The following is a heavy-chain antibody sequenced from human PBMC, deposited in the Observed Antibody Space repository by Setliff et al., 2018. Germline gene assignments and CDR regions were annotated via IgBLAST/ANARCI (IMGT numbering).Heavy chain of an antibody. D-gene: IGHD3-3*01. V-gene: IGHV3-7*03. CDR2: IRQDGTNK. J-gene: IGHJ4*02. CDR3: AREVWNIYDNDNSWSGYSDH. CDR1: GFTISNYW. Sequence: GGSLRLSCVASGFTISNYWMAWVRQAPGKGLGWVADIRQDGTNKYYVDSVKGRFTISRDNAKNSLYLQMNSLRAEDTALYYCAREVWNIYDNDNSWSGYSDHWGQGTLVTVSS.